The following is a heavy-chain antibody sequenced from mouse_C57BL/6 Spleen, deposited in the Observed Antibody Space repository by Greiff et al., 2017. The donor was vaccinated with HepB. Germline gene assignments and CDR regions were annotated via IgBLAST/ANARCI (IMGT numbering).Heavy chain of an antibody. V-gene: IGHV1-52*01. CDR1: GYTFTSYW. D-gene: IGHD4-1*01. CDR3: ARWLTGTRAMDY. CDR2: IDPSDSET. J-gene: IGHJ4*01. Sequence: VQLQQPGAELVRPGSSVKLSCKASGYTFTSYWMHWVKQRPIQGLEWIGNIDPSDSETHCNQKFKDKATLTVDKSSSTAYMQLSSLTSEDSAVYYCARWLTGTRAMDYWGQGTSVTVSS.